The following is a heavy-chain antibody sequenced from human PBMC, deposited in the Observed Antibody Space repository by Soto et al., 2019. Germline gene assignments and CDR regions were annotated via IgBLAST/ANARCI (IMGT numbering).Heavy chain of an antibody. V-gene: IGHV4-31*03. D-gene: IGHD3-10*01. CDR1: GDSFSRNGYF. J-gene: IGHJ6*02. Sequence: SEPLSLTCSVSGDSFSRNGYFWTWIRQHPGKGLEWIGYIYYDGRSYYTPSLKSRVIISVDTSKNQFSLNLTAVSAADTAVYYCARGTMLRGPGYYYAMDVWGQGTTVTVSS. CDR2: IYYDGRS. CDR3: ARGTMLRGPGYYYAMDV.